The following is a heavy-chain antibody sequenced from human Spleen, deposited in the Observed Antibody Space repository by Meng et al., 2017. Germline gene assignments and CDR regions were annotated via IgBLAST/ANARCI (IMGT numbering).Heavy chain of an antibody. V-gene: IGHV4-34*01. CDR3: ARTIGVEYSSSWYYFDY. Sequence: VQLQQWGAGLLKPSETLSPTCAVYGGTISGYYWSWIRQPPGKGLEWIGEINDSGSTNYNPSLKSRVTISKDTSKNQFSLKLSSVTAADTAVYYCARTIGVEYSSSWYYFDYWGQGTLVTVSS. J-gene: IGHJ4*02. D-gene: IGHD6-13*01. CDR2: INDSGST. CDR1: GGTISGYY.